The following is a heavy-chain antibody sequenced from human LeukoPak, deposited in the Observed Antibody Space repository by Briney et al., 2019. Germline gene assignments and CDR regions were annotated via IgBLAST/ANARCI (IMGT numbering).Heavy chain of an antibody. CDR1: GFTFSSYA. V-gene: IGHV3-23*01. D-gene: IGHD6-13*01. Sequence: GGSLRLSCAASGFTFSSYAMSWVRQAPGKGLEWVSAISGSGGSTYYADSVKGRFTISRDNSKNTLYLQMNSLRAEDTAVYYCAKDRAAAGKIRWYFDYWSQGTLVTVSS. CDR3: AKDRAAAGKIRWYFDY. J-gene: IGHJ4*02. CDR2: ISGSGGST.